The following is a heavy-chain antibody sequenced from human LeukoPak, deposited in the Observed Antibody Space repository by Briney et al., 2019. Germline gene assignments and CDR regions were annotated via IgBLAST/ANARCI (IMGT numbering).Heavy chain of an antibody. V-gene: IGHV4-39*07. D-gene: IGHD3-10*01. J-gene: IGHJ5*02. CDR1: GGSISSSSYY. Sequence: PSETLSLTCTVSGGSISSSSYYWGWIRQPPGKGLEWIGSIYYSGSTYYNPSLKSRVTISVDTSKNQFSLKLSSVTAADTAVYYCARDDITMVRGVMFLDPWGQGTLVTVSS. CDR2: IYYSGST. CDR3: ARDDITMVRGVMFLDP.